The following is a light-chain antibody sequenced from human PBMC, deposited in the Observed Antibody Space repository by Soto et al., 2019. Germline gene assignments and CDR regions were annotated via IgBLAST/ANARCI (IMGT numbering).Light chain of an antibody. CDR2: EVS. J-gene: IGLJ2*01. CDR3: CSYAGSRTHVL. CDR1: SSDVGSYNL. V-gene: IGLV2-23*02. Sequence: QSALTQPASVSGSPGQSITISCIGTSSDVGSYNLVSWYQQHPGKAPKVLIYEVSERPSGVSNRFSGSKSGNTASLTISGLQDEDEAEYYCCSYAGSRTHVLFGGGTQLTVL.